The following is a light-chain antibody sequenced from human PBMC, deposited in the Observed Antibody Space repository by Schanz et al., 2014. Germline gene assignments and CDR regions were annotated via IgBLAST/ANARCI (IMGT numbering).Light chain of an antibody. CDR2: EAS. Sequence: EIVLTQSPGTLSLSPGERATLSCRASQSVNSKYLAWYQQKPGQAPRLLIYEASSRATGTPDRFSGSGSGTDFTLTISSLQLEDFATYYCQQSFSSRTWTFGQGTKVEI. CDR1: QSVNSKY. CDR3: QQSFSSRTWT. J-gene: IGKJ1*01. V-gene: IGKV3D-20*02.